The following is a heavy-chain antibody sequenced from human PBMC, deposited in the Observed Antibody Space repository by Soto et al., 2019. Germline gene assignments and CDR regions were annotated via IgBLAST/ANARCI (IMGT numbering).Heavy chain of an antibody. CDR3: ARTLIVVVPAALPSYYYYGMDV. V-gene: IGHV1-2*02. D-gene: IGHD2-2*01. CDR1: GYTFTGYY. J-gene: IGHJ6*02. CDR2: INPNSGGT. Sequence: ASVKVSCKASGYTFTGYYMHWVRQAPGQGLEWMGWINPNSGGTNYAQKFQGRVTMTRDTSISTAYMEMSRLRSDDTAVYYCARTLIVVVPAALPSYYYYGMDVWGQGTTVTVSS.